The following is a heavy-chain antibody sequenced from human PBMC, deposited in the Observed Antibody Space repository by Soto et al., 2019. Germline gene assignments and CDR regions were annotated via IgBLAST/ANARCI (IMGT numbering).Heavy chain of an antibody. CDR1: GYTFIDYF. V-gene: IGHV1-2*02. Sequence: AASVKVSCKASGYTFIDYFIHWLRQAPGQGLEWMGWINPNSGETKFAQTFQGRVTMTRDTSTSTAYLELNRLRSDDTAMYYCAGDRPFLRGGLAWGMDVWGQGTTVTVSS. D-gene: IGHD7-27*01. J-gene: IGHJ6*02. CDR2: INPNSGET. CDR3: AGDRPFLRGGLAWGMDV.